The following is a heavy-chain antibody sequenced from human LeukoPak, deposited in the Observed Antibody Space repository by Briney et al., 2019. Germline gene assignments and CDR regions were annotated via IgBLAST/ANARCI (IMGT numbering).Heavy chain of an antibody. J-gene: IGHJ5*02. D-gene: IGHD3-10*01. CDR3: ARECRTQCIAEYGSGSHPLS. CDR1: GGSISSGGYY. V-gene: IGHV4-31*03. Sequence: SETLSLTCTVSGGSISSGGYYWSWIRQHPGKGLEWIGYIYYSGSTYYNPSLKSRVTISVDTSKNQFSLKLSSVTAADTAVYYCARECRTQCIAEYGSGSHPLSWGQGTLVTVSS. CDR2: IYYSGST.